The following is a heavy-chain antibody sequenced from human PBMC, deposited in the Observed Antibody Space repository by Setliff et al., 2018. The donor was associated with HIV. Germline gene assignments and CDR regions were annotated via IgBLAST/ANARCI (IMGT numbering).Heavy chain of an antibody. V-gene: IGHV3-74*01. J-gene: IGHJ4*02. Sequence: GGSLRLSCAASGFSFESHWMLWVRQSPGKGLVWISRISGDGTRTAYADSAKGRFTISRDNAANTLYLQVDGLRGEDSAVYYCVRDRIEGRTVFDTWGLGTLVTVSS. CDR3: VRDRIEGRTVFDT. D-gene: IGHD2-8*02. CDR2: ISGDGTRT. CDR1: GFSFESHW.